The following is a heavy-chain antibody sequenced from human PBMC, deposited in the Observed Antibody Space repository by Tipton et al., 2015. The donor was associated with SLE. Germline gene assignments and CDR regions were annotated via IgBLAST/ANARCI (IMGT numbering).Heavy chain of an antibody. D-gene: IGHD6-19*01. CDR2: IYYSGST. J-gene: IGHJ4*02. CDR3: ARVSSGWSAFDY. V-gene: IGHV4-59*11. CDR1: GGSISSHY. Sequence: LRLSCTVSGGSISSHYWSWIRQPPGKGLEWIGYIYYSGSTNYNPSLKSRVTISVDTSKNQFSLKLSSVTAADTAVYYCARVSSGWSAFDYWGQGTLVTVSS.